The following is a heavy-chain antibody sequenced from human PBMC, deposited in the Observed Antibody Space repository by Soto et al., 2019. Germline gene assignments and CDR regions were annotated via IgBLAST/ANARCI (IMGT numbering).Heavy chain of an antibody. CDR2: IYYTGST. CDR3: ATSLVTSRARVDY. J-gene: IGHJ4*02. CDR1: GGSIYTGGFY. V-gene: IGHV4-31*02. D-gene: IGHD1-26*01. Sequence: PSETLSLTXTVSGGSIYTGGFYWSWIRQLPGKGLEWLGYIYYTGSTQYTPSLKSRLSISTDTSDNQFSLRLNSVTAADTAVYYCATSLVTSRARVDYWGQGTPVTVSS.